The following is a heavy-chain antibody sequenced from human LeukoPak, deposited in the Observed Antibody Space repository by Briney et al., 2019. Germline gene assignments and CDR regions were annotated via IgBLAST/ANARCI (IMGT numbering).Heavy chain of an antibody. V-gene: IGHV3-7*01. CDR1: GFTFSTYW. D-gene: IGHD6-19*01. CDR3: ARRVSGREKYFDY. Sequence: GPSLRLSCAASGFTFSTYWMSWVRLAPGKGLESVANMRQDGGEIYYVDSVKGRFTISRDNAKNSLSLQMNGLRAEDTAVYYCARRVSGREKYFDYWGQGTLVTVSS. J-gene: IGHJ4*02. CDR2: MRQDGGEI.